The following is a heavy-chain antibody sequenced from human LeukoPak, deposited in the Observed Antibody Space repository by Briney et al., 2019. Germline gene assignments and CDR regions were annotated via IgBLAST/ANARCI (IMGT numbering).Heavy chain of an antibody. CDR1: GFTFSNAW. D-gene: IGHD3-10*01. CDR2: INWNGGST. Sequence: PGGSLRLSCAASGFTFSNAWMSWVRQAPGKGLEWVSGINWNGGSTGYADSVKGRFTISRDNAKNSLYLQMNSLRAEDTALYYCASAYYYGSGSYRNAFDIWGQGTMVTVSS. J-gene: IGHJ3*02. V-gene: IGHV3-20*04. CDR3: ASAYYYGSGSYRNAFDI.